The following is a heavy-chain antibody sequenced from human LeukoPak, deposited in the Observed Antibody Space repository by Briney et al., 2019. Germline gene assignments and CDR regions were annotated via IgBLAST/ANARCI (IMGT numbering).Heavy chain of an antibody. V-gene: IGHV4-59*01. J-gene: IGHJ4*02. CDR2: IYYSGST. D-gene: IGHD5-12*01. Sequence: IGYIYYSGSTNYNPSLKNRVTISVDTSKNQFSLKLSSVTAADTAVYYCARSNWGYDGHFDYWGQGTLVTVSS. CDR3: ARSNWGYDGHFDY.